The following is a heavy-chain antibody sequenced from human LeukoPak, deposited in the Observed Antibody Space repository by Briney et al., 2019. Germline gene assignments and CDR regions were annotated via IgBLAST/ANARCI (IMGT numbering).Heavy chain of an antibody. CDR1: GFTFSSYE. J-gene: IGHJ4*02. V-gene: IGHV3-21*01. D-gene: IGHD5-12*01. CDR2: ISSSSSYI. CDR3: AREREIVATMSFDY. Sequence: GGSLRLSCAASGFTFSSYEMNWVRQAPGKGLEWVSSISSSSSYIYYADSVKGRFTISRDNAKNSLYLQMNSLRAEDTAVYYCAREREIVATMSFDYWGQGTLVTVSS.